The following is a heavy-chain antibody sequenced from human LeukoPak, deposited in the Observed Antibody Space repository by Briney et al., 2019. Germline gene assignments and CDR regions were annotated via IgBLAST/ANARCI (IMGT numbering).Heavy chain of an antibody. CDR1: GFTFSTYA. J-gene: IGHJ4*02. CDR3: ARGADLWFGESHPFDY. Sequence: PGGSLRLSCAASGFTFSTYAMSWVRQAPGKGLEWVSVISASGGSTYSADSVKGRFTFSRDNSKNTLYLQMNSLRAEDTAVYYCARGADLWFGESHPFDYWGQGTLVTVSS. D-gene: IGHD3-10*01. CDR2: ISASGGST. V-gene: IGHV3-23*01.